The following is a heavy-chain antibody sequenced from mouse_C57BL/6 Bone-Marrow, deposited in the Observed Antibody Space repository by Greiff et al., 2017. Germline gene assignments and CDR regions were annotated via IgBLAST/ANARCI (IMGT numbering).Heavy chain of an antibody. CDR3: ARYYSNFLFAY. D-gene: IGHD2-5*01. J-gene: IGHJ3*01. CDR2: IYPGDGDT. Sequence: QVQLQQSGPELVKPGASVKISCKASGYAFSSSWMNWVKQRPGKGLEWIGRIYPGDGDTNYNGKFKGKATLTADKSSSTAYMQLSSLTSEDSAVYFFARYYSNFLFAYWGQGTLVTVSA. CDR1: GYAFSSSW. V-gene: IGHV1-82*01.